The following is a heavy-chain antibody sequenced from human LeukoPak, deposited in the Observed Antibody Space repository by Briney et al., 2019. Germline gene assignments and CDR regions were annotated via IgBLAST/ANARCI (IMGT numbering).Heavy chain of an antibody. V-gene: IGHV1-69*06. CDR1: GGIFSDYA. CDR3: AGIPVFGVVLHQEPV. J-gene: IGHJ6*04. CDR2: FIPVLGTA. Sequence: SVKVSCKASGGIFSDYALNWVRQAPGQGLEWMGVFIPVLGTANSTQSFQDRVSITADISTHTVYMELSSLKSEDTAVYFCAGIPVFGVVLHQEPVWGKGTTVTVSS. D-gene: IGHD3-3*01.